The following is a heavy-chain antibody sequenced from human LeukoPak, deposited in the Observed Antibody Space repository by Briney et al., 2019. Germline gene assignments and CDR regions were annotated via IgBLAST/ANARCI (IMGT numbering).Heavy chain of an antibody. CDR1: AFTFSSYA. Sequence: GRSLRLSCAASAFTFSSYAMHWVRQAPGKGLEWVALISHDGSNKYYADSVKGRFTISRDNAKNSLYLQMNSLRAEDTAVYYCAGGGSNRIDYWGQGTLVTVSS. J-gene: IGHJ4*02. CDR2: ISHDGSNK. CDR3: AGGGSNRIDY. V-gene: IGHV3-30*03. D-gene: IGHD3-16*01.